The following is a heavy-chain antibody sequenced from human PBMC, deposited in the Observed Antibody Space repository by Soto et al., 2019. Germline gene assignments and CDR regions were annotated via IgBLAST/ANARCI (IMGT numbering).Heavy chain of an antibody. CDR2: ISGSGGST. Sequence: XGSLRLSCAASGFTFSSYAMSWVRQAPGKGLDWVSAISGSGGSTYYADSVKGRFTISRDNSKNTLYLQMNSLRAEDTAVYYCAKGRASLLTNPDPDYCGQGTLVTVAS. D-gene: IGHD1-26*01. CDR1: GFTFSSYA. V-gene: IGHV3-23*01. J-gene: IGHJ4*02. CDR3: AKGRASLLTNPDPDY.